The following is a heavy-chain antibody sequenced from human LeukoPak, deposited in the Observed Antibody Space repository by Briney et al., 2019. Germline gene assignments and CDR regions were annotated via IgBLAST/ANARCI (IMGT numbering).Heavy chain of an antibody. J-gene: IGHJ5*02. CDR1: GGSISSSNW. D-gene: IGHD6-19*01. Sequence: PSETLSLTCAVSGGSISSSNWWSWVRQPPGKGLEWIGEIYHSGSTNYNPSLKSRVTISVDKSENQFSLKLSSVTAADTAVYYCARLDSSGWGDWFDPWGQGTLVTVSS. CDR2: IYHSGST. V-gene: IGHV4-4*02. CDR3: ARLDSSGWGDWFDP.